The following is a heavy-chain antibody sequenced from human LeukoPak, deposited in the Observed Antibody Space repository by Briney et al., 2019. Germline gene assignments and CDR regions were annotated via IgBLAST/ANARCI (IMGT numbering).Heavy chain of an antibody. V-gene: IGHV3-23*01. CDR2: ISGSGGST. Sequence: GGSLRLSCAASGFTFSSYAMSWVRQAPGKGLEWVSAISGSGGSTYYADSVKGRFTISRDNAKNSLYVQMNSLRVEDTAVYYCARESSVVRGVITDFDYWGQGTLVTVSS. CDR3: ARESSVVRGVITDFDY. D-gene: IGHD3-10*01. J-gene: IGHJ4*02. CDR1: GFTFSSYA.